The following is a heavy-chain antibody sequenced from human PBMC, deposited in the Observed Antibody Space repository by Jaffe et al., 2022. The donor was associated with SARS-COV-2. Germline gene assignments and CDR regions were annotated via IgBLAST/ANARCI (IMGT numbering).Heavy chain of an antibody. CDR1: GFTFSDYW. CDR2: IKSDGTRT. J-gene: IGHJ3*02. CDR3: ARGSIYAFDI. V-gene: IGHV3-74*01. Sequence: EVQLVESGGGLVQPGGSLRLSCVASGFTFSDYWMRWVRQAPGKGLLWVSDIKSDGTRTNYADSVKGRFTISRDNAKNTLFLQMNSLKAEDTAVYYCARGSIYAFDIWGQGTMVTVSS.